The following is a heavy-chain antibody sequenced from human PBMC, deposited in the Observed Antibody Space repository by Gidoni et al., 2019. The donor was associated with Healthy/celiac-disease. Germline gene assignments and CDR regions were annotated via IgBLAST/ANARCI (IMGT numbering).Heavy chain of an antibody. J-gene: IGHJ3*02. CDR2: ISSSSSYI. D-gene: IGHD3-10*01. CDR1: GFTFSSYS. CDR3: ARDFFGEFFESAFDI. Sequence: EVQLVESGGGLVKPGGSLRLSCAASGFTFSSYSMNWVRQAPGKGLEWVSSISSSSSYIYYADSVKGRFTISRDNAKNSLYLQMNSLRAEDTAVYYCARDFFGEFFESAFDIWGQGTMVTVSS. V-gene: IGHV3-21*01.